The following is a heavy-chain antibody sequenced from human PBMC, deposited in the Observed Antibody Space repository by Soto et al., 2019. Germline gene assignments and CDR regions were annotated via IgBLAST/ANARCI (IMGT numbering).Heavy chain of an antibody. J-gene: IGHJ5*02. D-gene: IGHD6-13*01. CDR2: IYHSGST. V-gene: IGHV4-59*12. Sequence: SETLSLTCSVSNGSISSGYWTWIRQPPGKGLEWIGYIYHSGSTYYNPSLKSRVTISVDRSKNQFSLKLSSVTAADTAVYYCARGRKAAAGLNWFDPWGQGTLVTVSS. CDR3: ARGRKAAAGLNWFDP. CDR1: NGSISSGY.